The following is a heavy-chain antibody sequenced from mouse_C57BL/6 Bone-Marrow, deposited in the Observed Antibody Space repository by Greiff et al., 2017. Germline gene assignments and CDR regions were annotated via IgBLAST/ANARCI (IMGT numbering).Heavy chain of an antibody. CDR2: IHPNSGST. Sequence: QVQLQQPGAELVKPGASVKLSCKASGYTFTSYWMHWVKQRPGQGLEWIGMIHPNSGSTNYNEKFKSKATLTIDKSSSTAYMQLSSLTSEDSAVYYCARYDGYYVDYWGQGTTLTVSS. V-gene: IGHV1-64*01. D-gene: IGHD2-3*01. CDR1: GYTFTSYW. CDR3: ARYDGYYVDY. J-gene: IGHJ2*01.